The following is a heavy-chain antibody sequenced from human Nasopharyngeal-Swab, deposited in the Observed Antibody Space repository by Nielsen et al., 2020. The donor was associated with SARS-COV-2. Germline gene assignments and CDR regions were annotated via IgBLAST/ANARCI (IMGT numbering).Heavy chain of an antibody. Sequence: ASVKVSCKASGYTFTSYYMHWVRQAPGKGLEWMGGFDPEDGETIYAQKCQGRVTMTEDTSKDTAYMELSSLRSEDTAVYYCATADPAGPPSVWFDYWGQGTLVTVSS. V-gene: IGHV1-24*01. CDR1: GYTFTSYY. J-gene: IGHJ4*02. CDR3: ATADPAGPPSVWFDY. CDR2: FDPEDGET. D-gene: IGHD1-14*01.